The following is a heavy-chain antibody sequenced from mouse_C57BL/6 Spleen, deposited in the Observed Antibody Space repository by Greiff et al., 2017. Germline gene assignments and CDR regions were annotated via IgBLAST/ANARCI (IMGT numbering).Heavy chain of an antibody. CDR2: INYDGSST. V-gene: IGHV5-16*01. CDR3: ARDRDYYGSRGGFAY. D-gene: IGHD1-1*01. CDR1: GFTFSDYY. Sequence: EVQRVASEGGLVQPGSSMKLSCTASGFTFSDYYMAWVRQVPEKGLEWVANINYDGSSTYYLDSLKSRFIISRDNAKNILYLQMSSLKSEDTATYYCARDRDYYGSRGGFAYWGQGTLVTVSA. J-gene: IGHJ3*01.